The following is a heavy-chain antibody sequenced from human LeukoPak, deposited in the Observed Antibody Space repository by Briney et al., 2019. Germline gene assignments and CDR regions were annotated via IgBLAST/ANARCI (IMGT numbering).Heavy chain of an antibody. CDR1: GYSFSSYW. CDR3: ARPGTVDIPDY. V-gene: IGHV5-51*01. J-gene: IGHJ4*02. Sequence: GESLKISCKGSGYSFSSYWIAWVRQMPGKGLEWMGIIHPGNSETTYNPSFRGHVTMSADKSVTTAYLQWSSLEASDTAMYYCARPGTVDIPDYWGQGTLVTVSS. D-gene: IGHD4-11*01. CDR2: IHPGNSET.